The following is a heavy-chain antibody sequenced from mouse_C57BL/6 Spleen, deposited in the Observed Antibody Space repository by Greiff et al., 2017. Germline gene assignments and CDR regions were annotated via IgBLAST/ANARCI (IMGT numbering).Heavy chain of an antibody. J-gene: IGHJ2*01. CDR1: GFTFSSYA. V-gene: IGHV5-4*01. D-gene: IGHD4-1*01. CDR3: ARDGDWAPYFDY. CDR2: ISDGGSYT. Sequence: EVQGVESGGGLVKPGGSLKLSCAASGFTFSSYAMSWVRQTPEKRLEWVATISDGGSYTYYPDNVKGRFTISRDNAKNNLYLQMSHLKSEDTAMYYCARDGDWAPYFDYWGQGTTLTVSS.